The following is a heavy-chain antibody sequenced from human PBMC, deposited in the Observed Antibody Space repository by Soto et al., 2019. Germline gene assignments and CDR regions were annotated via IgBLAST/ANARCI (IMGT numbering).Heavy chain of an antibody. CDR1: GDSVSSNSAA. D-gene: IGHD1-7*01. CDR2: TYYRSKWYN. CDR3: ARDRDWNYRGYYYYYGMDV. J-gene: IGHJ6*02. V-gene: IGHV6-1*01. Sequence: SQTLSLTCAISGDSVSSNSAAWNWIRQSPSRGLEWLGRTYYRSKWYNDYAVSVKSRITINPDTSKNQFSLQLNSVTPEDTAVYYCARDRDWNYRGYYYYYGMDVWGQGTTVTVSS.